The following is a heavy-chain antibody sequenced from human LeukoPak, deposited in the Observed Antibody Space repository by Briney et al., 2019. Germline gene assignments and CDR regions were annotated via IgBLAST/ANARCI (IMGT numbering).Heavy chain of an antibody. CDR2: ISIDDDT. J-gene: IGHJ4*02. Sequence: GGSLRLSCAGSGFVVTANYLAWACQAPGRGLEWISTISIDDDTYYGDSVKGRSAISRDESTNTLTLHLDSVRVEDMGVYYCALLSGGTFDYWGQGTQVTVAS. D-gene: IGHD2/OR15-2a*01. CDR1: GFVVTANY. V-gene: IGHV3-53*01. CDR3: ALLSGGTFDY.